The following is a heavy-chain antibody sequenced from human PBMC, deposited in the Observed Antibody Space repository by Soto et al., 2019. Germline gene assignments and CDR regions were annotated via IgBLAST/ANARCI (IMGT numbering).Heavy chain of an antibody. Sequence: GGSLRLSCAASGFSFGGSAIHWVRQASGKGLEWVGRIRAKSNKYATLYAESLKGRFTISRDDSQSTAYLEMNSLKTEDTAVYYCNSGSYYSSSGGQGTLVTVSS. D-gene: IGHD1-26*01. CDR3: NSGSYYSSS. V-gene: IGHV3-73*01. CDR2: IRAKSNKYAT. CDR1: GFSFGGSA. J-gene: IGHJ4*02.